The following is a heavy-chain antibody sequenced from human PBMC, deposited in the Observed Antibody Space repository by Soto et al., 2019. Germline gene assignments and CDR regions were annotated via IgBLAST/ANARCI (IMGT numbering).Heavy chain of an antibody. V-gene: IGHV3-30*18. D-gene: IGHD4-17*01. CDR3: AKAPRGNGDVTHYYYGMDV. CDR2: ISDDGRNT. Sequence: QAQLVESGGGVVQPGRSLRLSCEVSGFRFSSYGVHWVRQAPGKGLEWVALISDDGRNTFYPDSVKGRFSISRDNSKNTVYLQMNSLRAADTAVYYCAKAPRGNGDVTHYYYGMDVWGQGTTVTVSS. CDR1: GFRFSSYG. J-gene: IGHJ6*02.